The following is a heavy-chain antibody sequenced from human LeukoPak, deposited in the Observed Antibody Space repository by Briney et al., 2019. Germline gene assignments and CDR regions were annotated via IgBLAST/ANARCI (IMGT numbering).Heavy chain of an antibody. V-gene: IGHV4-39*07. CDR3: ARARYYYYYYMDV. CDR2: IYYSGST. CDR1: GGSISSSSYY. Sequence: PSETLSLTCTVSGGSISSSSYYWGWIRQPPGKGLEWIGSIYYSGSTYYNPSLKSRVTISVDTSKNQFSLKLSSVTAADTAVYYCARARYYYYYYMDVWGKGTTVTVSS. J-gene: IGHJ6*03.